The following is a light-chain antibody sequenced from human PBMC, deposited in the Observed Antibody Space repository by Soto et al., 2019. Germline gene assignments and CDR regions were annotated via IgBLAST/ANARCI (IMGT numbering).Light chain of an antibody. V-gene: IGKV3-20*01. CDR2: GAS. J-gene: IGKJ1*01. CDR3: QQYGSSGT. Sequence: EIVLTQSPGTLSLSPGERATLSCRASQSVSNNYLAWYQQKPGQAPRLLIYGASNRATGIPARFSGSGSGTDFTLTISRREPEDFAVYYCQQYGSSGTFGQGTKVEIK. CDR1: QSVSNNY.